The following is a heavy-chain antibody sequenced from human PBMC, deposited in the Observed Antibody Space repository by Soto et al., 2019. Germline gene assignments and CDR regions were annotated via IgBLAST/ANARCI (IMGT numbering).Heavy chain of an antibody. J-gene: IGHJ6*02. CDR1: GGTFSSYA. CDR2: IIPIFGTA. V-gene: IGHV1-69*13. D-gene: IGHD6-13*01. Sequence: SVKVSCKASGGTFSSYASSWARQAPGQGLEWMGGIIPIFGTANYAQKFQGRVTITADESTSTAYMELSSLRSEDTAVYYCASPAAAASWGYYYYYGMDVWGRGTTVTFSS. CDR3: ASPAAAASWGYYYYYGMDV.